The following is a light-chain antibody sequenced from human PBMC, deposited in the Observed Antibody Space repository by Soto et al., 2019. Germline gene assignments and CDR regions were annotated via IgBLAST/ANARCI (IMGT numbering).Light chain of an antibody. CDR2: SAN. V-gene: IGLV1-44*01. CDR3: TAWDGSLNGRV. CDR1: NSNIGSNT. J-gene: IGLJ1*01. Sequence: QSVLTQPPSASGTPGQTVTISCSGSNSNIGSNTVNWYQQLPGTSPKLLIYSANRRPSGVPDRFSGSKSGTSASLAISGLQSEDEADYYCTAWDGSLNGRVFGSGTKLTVL.